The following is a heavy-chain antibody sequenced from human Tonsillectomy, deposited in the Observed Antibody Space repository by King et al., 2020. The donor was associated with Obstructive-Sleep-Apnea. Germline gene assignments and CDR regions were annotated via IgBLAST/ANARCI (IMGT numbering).Heavy chain of an antibody. CDR2: VCRSGGI. Sequence: MQLQESGPGLVKPSETLSLTCNVSGASISADCWSWVRQPAGKGLEWIGHVCRSGGINYNPSLQSRVTVSVDTSKNQFSLNLNSVTAADTAIYYCAKLRPVIRGLGGYFDSWGQGTLVTVSS. J-gene: IGHJ4*02. CDR3: AKLRPVIRGLGGYFDS. CDR1: GASISADC. V-gene: IGHV4-4*07. D-gene: IGHD3-10*01.